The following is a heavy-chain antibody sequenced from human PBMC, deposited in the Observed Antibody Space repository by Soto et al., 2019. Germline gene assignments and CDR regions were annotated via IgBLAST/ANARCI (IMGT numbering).Heavy chain of an antibody. V-gene: IGHV3-23*01. D-gene: IGHD3-3*01. CDR1: GFTFSSYA. J-gene: IGHJ4*02. Sequence: SGGSLRLSCAASGFTFSSYAMSWVRQAPGKGLEWVSAISGNGGSTYYADSVKGRFTISRDNSKNTLYLQMNSLRAEDTAVYYCAKVTYYDFWSGYLYDYWGQGTLVTVSS. CDR3: AKVTYYDFWSGYLYDY. CDR2: ISGNGGST.